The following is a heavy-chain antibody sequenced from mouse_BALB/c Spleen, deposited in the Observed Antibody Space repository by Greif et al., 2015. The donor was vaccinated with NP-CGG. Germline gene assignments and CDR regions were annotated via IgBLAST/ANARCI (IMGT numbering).Heavy chain of an antibody. J-gene: IGHJ4*01. CDR1: GFNIKDTY. Sequence: EVKLVESGAELVKPGASVKLSCTASGFNIKDTYMHWVKQRPEQGLEWIGRTDPANGNTKYDPKFQGRATITADTSSNTAYLQLSSLTSEDTAVHYCARARPYYAMDYWGQGTSVTVSS. CDR3: ARARPYYAMDY. CDR2: TDPANGNT. V-gene: IGHV14-3*02. D-gene: IGHD3-1*01.